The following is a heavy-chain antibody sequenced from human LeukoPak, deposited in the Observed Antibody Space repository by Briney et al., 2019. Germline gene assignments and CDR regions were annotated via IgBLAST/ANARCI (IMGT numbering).Heavy chain of an antibody. D-gene: IGHD2-21*02. CDR1: GGSFSGYY. CDR2: INHSGRT. J-gene: IGHJ2*01. CDR3: ARFLAYCGGDCSNWYFDL. Sequence: SETLSLTCAVYGGSFSGYYWSWIRQPPGKGLEWIGEINHSGRTNYNPPLKSRVTISVDTSKNQFSLKLRFVTAADTAVYYCARFLAYCGGDCSNWYFDLWGRGTLVTVSS. V-gene: IGHV4-34*01.